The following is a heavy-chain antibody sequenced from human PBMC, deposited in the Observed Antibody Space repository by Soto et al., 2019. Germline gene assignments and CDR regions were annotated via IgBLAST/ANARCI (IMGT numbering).Heavy chain of an antibody. CDR1: GDSISSGDYY. CDR3: AREFKRYSSPRGPIDY. D-gene: IGHD6-13*01. Sequence: QVQLRESGPGLVKPSQTLSLTCTVSGDSISSGDYYWSWIRQPPGKGLEWIGCIYYSGNTYYNPSLKSQFSKSVDTSKNQFSRKLSSVTAADTAVYYCAREFKRYSSPRGPIDYWGLGTPVTVSS. V-gene: IGHV4-30-4*01. CDR2: IYYSGNT. J-gene: IGHJ4*02.